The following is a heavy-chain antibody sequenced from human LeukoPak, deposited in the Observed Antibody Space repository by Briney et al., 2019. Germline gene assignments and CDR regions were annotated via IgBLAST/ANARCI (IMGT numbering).Heavy chain of an antibody. Sequence: GASVKVSCKASGYTFTGYYMHWVRQAPGQGLEWMGGIIPIFGTANYAQKFQGRVTITADKSTSTAYMELSSLRSEDTAVYYCARDPRSWVEVVAATPGWFDPWGQGTLVTVSS. D-gene: IGHD2-15*01. CDR1: GYTFTGYY. J-gene: IGHJ5*02. CDR3: ARDPRSWVEVVAATPGWFDP. CDR2: IIPIFGTA. V-gene: IGHV1-69*06.